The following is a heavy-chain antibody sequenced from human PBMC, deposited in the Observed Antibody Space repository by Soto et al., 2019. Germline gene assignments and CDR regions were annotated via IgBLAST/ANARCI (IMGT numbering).Heavy chain of an antibody. CDR1: GGSISSSNW. CDR2: IYHIGST. CDR3: ARLYMVRGVMNWLDP. J-gene: IGHJ5*02. D-gene: IGHD3-10*01. V-gene: IGHV4-4*02. Sequence: QVQLQESGPGLVKPSGTLSLTCAVSGGSISSSNWWSWVRQPPGKGLEWIGEIYHIGSTNYNPSLKSRVTISVDKSKNQFSLKMSSVTAADTAVYYCARLYMVRGVMNWLDPWGQGTLVTVSS.